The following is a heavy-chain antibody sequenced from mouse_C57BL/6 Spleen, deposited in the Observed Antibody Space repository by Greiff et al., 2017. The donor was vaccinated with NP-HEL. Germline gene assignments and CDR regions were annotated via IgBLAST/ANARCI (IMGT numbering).Heavy chain of an antibody. D-gene: IGHD3-3*01. V-gene: IGHV7-3*01. Sequence: EVKLVESGGGLVQPGGSLSLSCAASGFTFTDYYMSWVRQPPGKALEWLGFIRNKANGYTTEYSASVKGRFAISRDNSQSILYLQMNALRAEDSATYYCARSRLPREGLFDYWGQGTTLTVSS. CDR3: ARSRLPREGLFDY. J-gene: IGHJ2*01. CDR1: GFTFTDYY. CDR2: IRNKANGYTT.